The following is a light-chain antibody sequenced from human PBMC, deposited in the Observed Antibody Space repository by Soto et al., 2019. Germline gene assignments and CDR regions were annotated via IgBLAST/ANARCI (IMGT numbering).Light chain of an antibody. CDR3: QQYGNSPQT. V-gene: IGKV3-20*01. CDR2: EAS. Sequence: EIVLTQSPGTLSLSPGERATLSCRASQSVSSTYVAWYQQRPGQTPKLLTYEASTRATGIPDRFSGSGSGTDYTLTIGRLEPDDFAVYYCQQYGNSPQTFGQGTKVDIK. CDR1: QSVSSTY. J-gene: IGKJ1*01.